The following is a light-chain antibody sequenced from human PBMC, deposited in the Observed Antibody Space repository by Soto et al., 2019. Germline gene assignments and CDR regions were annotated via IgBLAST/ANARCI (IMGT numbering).Light chain of an antibody. J-gene: IGKJ1*01. CDR2: GAS. CDR1: QNITNAF. CDR3: QQYATSGGT. V-gene: IGKV3-20*01. Sequence: DSVLTQSPGTLSLSPGERATLSCRASQNITNAFLAWYQQRPGQAPRLLIYGASNRATGIPDRFSGSGSGTDFTLTISRLEPEDFAVYYCQQYATSGGTLGQRTKVEIK.